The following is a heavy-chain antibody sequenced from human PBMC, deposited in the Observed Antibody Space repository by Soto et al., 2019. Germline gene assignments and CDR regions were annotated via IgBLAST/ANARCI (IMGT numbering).Heavy chain of an antibody. V-gene: IGHV4-4*02. CDR2: IYQSGSI. Sequence: PSETLSLTCAVSSGSISSSNWWTWLRQPPGKGLEWIGEIYQSGSINYNPSLTSRVTISVDKSKNQFSLKLSSVTAADTAVYYCARDKDENYFDYWGQGILVTVLL. CDR3: ARDKDENYFDY. CDR1: SGSISSSNW. J-gene: IGHJ4*02.